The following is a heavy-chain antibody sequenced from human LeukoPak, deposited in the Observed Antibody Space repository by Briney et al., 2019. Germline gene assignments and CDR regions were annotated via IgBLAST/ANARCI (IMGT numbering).Heavy chain of an antibody. V-gene: IGHV6-1*01. CDR1: GDNVSNNSAS. Sequence: SQTLSLTCAISGDNVSNNSASWNWIRQSPSRGLEWLGRTYYRTTWYNDYAESVKSRMTIKPDTSKNQFSLQLNSVIPEDTGIYFCTRTGGNLAPFDSWGQGTLVIVSS. CDR2: TYYRTTWYN. CDR3: TRTGGNLAPFDS. J-gene: IGHJ4*02. D-gene: IGHD2-8*02.